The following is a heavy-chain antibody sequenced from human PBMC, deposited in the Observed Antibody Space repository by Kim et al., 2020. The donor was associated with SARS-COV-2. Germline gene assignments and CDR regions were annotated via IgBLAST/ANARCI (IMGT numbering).Heavy chain of an antibody. CDR2: ISGSGGST. CDR1: GFTFSSYA. J-gene: IGHJ6*02. CDR3: AKDKVRGVNGRIYMDV. D-gene: IGHD3-10*01. Sequence: GGSLRLSCAASGFTFSSYAMSWVRQAPGKGLEWVSAISGSGGSTYYADSVKGRFTISRDNSKNTLYLQMNSLRAEDTAVYYCAKDKVRGVNGRIYMDVWGQGTTVTVSS. V-gene: IGHV3-23*01.